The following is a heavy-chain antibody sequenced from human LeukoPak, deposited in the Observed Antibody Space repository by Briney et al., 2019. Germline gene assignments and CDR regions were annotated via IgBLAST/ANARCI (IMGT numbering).Heavy chain of an antibody. CDR1: GGTFSSYA. D-gene: IGHD1-26*01. CDR3: ARDLGVGATELDY. J-gene: IGHJ4*02. CDR2: IIPIFGTA. Sequence: ASVKVSCKASGGTFSSYAISWVRQAPGQGLEWMGGIIPIFGTANYAQEFQGRVTITADESTSTAYMELSSLRSEDTAVYYCARDLGVGATELDYWGQGTLVTVSS. V-gene: IGHV1-69*01.